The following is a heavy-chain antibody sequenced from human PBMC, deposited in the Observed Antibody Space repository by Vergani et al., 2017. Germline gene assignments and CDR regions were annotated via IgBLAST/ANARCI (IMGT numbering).Heavy chain of an antibody. D-gene: IGHD6-13*01. CDR1: DYSISSNYY. J-gene: IGHJ4*02. V-gene: IGHV4-38-2*02. Sequence: QVQLQESGPGLVKPSETLSLTCNVSDYSISSNYYWGWIRQPPGKGLEWIVSMHHSGGTYYNPSLKSRVSISLDTSKNQVFLSLTSVTAADTAVYYCVKVGRRPWSNSWANFANWGQGILVTVSP. CDR2: MHHSGGT. CDR3: VKVGRRPWSNSWANFAN.